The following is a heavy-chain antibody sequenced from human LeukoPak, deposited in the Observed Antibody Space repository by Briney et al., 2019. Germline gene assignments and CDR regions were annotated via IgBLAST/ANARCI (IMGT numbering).Heavy chain of an antibody. CDR2: ISGDGGST. V-gene: IGHV3-43*02. CDR3: AKVAVHYYDSSGINEGGGY. CDR1: GFTFDDYA. Sequence: GGSLRHSCAASGFTFDDYAMHWVRQAPAKGLDWVSLISGDGGSTYYADSVKGRFTISRDNSKNSLYLQMNSLRTEDTALYYCAKVAVHYYDSSGINEGGGYWGQGTLVTVSS. D-gene: IGHD3-22*01. J-gene: IGHJ4*02.